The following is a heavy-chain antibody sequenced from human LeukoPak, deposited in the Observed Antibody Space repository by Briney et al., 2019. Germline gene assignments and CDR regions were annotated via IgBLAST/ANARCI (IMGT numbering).Heavy chain of an antibody. J-gene: IGHJ4*02. D-gene: IGHD3-10*01. CDR2: IYYGDST. CDR1: GGSLTSGDYY. CDR3: ARNYYASGGYNRLDY. Sequence: SQTLSLTCTVSGGSLTSGDYYWAWIRQPPGKGLEWIGYIYYGDSTYYTPSLKSRVTISVDTSKSQFSLRLSSVTAADTAVYYCARNYYASGGYNRLDYWGQGTLVTVSS. V-gene: IGHV4-30-4*01.